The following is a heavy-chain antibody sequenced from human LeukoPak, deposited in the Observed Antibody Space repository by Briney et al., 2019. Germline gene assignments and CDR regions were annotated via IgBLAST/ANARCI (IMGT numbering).Heavy chain of an antibody. V-gene: IGHV4-39*07. CDR3: ARDGGSYYFDY. D-gene: IGHD1-26*01. CDR2: FYYSGST. CDR1: GGSISSSNYY. Sequence: SETLSLTCTVSGGSISSSNYYWGWIRQPPGTGLEWIGSFYYSGSTYYNPSLKRRVTVSVDTSKNQFSLKLSSVTAADTAVYYCARDGGSYYFDYWGQGTLVTVSS. J-gene: IGHJ4*02.